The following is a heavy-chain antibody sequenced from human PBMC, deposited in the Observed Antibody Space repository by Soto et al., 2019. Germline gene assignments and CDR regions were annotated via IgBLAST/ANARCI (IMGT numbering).Heavy chain of an antibody. V-gene: IGHV3-33*01. CDR3: ARSRWLAVPLPLDY. Sequence: QVQLVESGGGVVQPGRSLRLSCAASGFTFSSYGMHWVRQAPGKGLEWVAVIWYDGSNKYYADSVKCRFTISRDNSKNTLYLQMNILRSLNTAVYFCARSRWLAVPLPLDYWGQGTLVTVSS. CDR1: GFTFSSYG. J-gene: IGHJ4*02. D-gene: IGHD6-19*01. CDR2: IWYDGSNK.